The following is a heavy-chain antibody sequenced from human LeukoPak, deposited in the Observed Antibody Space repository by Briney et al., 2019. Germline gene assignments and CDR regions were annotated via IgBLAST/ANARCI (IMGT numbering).Heavy chain of an antibody. CDR1: GFTFSRHW. CDR2: IMEDGSVK. Sequence: GGSLRLSCAASGFTFSRHWMSWVRQAPGKGLEWVANIMEDGSVKNYVDSVKGRFTISRDNLKNSLYLYMSSLRVDDAAVYYCARDKVGGSNDFWGQGTLVTVSS. D-gene: IGHD2-15*01. J-gene: IGHJ4*02. V-gene: IGHV3-7*01. CDR3: ARDKVGGSNDF.